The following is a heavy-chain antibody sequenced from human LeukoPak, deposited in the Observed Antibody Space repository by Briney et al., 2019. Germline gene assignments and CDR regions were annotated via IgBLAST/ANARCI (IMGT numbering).Heavy chain of an antibody. J-gene: IGHJ4*02. D-gene: IGHD6-13*01. CDR1: GFTFSSYW. CDR2: IKQAGSEK. CDR3: ARGLQSIAADEYYFDY. Sequence: GGSLRLSCAASGFTFSSYWMSWVRQAPGKGLEWVANIKQAGSEKYYVDSVKGRFTISRDNAKNSLYLQMNSLRAEDTAVYYCARGLQSIAADEYYFDYWGQGTLVTVSS. V-gene: IGHV3-7*01.